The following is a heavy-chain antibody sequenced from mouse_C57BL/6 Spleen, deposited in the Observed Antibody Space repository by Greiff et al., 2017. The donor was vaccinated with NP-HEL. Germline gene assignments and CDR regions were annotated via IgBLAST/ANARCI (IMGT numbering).Heavy chain of an antibody. J-gene: IGHJ1*03. CDR1: GFTFSSYA. CDR3: ARDFGYYGSSFDV. Sequence: DVKLVESGGGLVKPGGSLKLSCAASGFTFSSYAMSWVRQTPEKRLEWVATISDGGSYTYYPDNVKGRFTISRDNAKNNLYLQMSHLKSEDTAMYYCARDFGYYGSSFDVWGTGTTVTVSS. CDR2: ISDGGSYT. V-gene: IGHV5-4*01. D-gene: IGHD1-1*01.